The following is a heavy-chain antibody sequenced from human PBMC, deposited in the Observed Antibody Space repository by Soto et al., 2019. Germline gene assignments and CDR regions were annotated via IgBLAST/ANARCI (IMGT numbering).Heavy chain of an antibody. CDR2: IYYSGST. CDR3: ARYYYDSSGSLIPIYYYGMDV. J-gene: IGHJ6*02. CDR1: GGYIRSGGYY. Sequence: PSETQSLTCTVSGGYIRSGGYYWSWIRQHHGKGLEWFGYIYYSGSTYYNPSLKSRVTISVDTSKNQFSLKLSSVTAADTAVYYCARYYYDSSGSLIPIYYYGMDVWGQGTTVTVSS. D-gene: IGHD3-22*01. V-gene: IGHV4-31*03.